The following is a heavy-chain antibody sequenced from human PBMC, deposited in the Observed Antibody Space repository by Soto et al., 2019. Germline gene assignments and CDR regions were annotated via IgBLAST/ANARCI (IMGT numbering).Heavy chain of an antibody. D-gene: IGHD1-7*01. CDR3: AGKEGRRTGTTALYYYGMDV. J-gene: IGHJ6*02. CDR1: GGTFSSYA. CDR2: IIPIFGTA. Sequence: QVQLVQSGAEVKKPGSSVKVSCKASGGTFSSYAISWVRQAPGQGLEWMGGIIPIFGTANYAQKIQGRVTITGDESTSTAYMELSSLRSEDTAVYYWAGKEGRRTGTTALYYYGMDVWGQGTTVTVSS. V-gene: IGHV1-69*01.